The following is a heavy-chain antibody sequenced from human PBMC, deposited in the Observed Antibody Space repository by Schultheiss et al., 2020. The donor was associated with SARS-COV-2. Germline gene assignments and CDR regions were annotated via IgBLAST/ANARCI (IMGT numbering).Heavy chain of an antibody. CDR3: AKDYDFWSGYYLDY. V-gene: IGHV3-21*04. Sequence: GGSLRLSCAASGFTFSYYSMNWVRQAPGKGLEWVSSISSSSSYIYYADSVKGRFTISRDNSKNTLYLQMNSLRAEDTAVYYCAKDYDFWSGYYLDYWGQGTLVTVSS. CDR2: ISSSSSYI. D-gene: IGHD3-3*01. CDR1: GFTFSYYS. J-gene: IGHJ4*02.